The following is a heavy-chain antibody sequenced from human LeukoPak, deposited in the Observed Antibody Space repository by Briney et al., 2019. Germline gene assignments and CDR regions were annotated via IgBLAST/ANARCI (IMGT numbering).Heavy chain of an antibody. CDR3: TRGRPVSSSGSLEGH. J-gene: IGHJ4*02. CDR1: GYTFTDYY. D-gene: IGHD2-2*01. Sequence: ASVKVSCKTYGYTFTDYYMHWVRQAPGQGLEWMAWINPNSGTTNYAQRFQGRVTVTRDTSISTAYMEVSRLIFDDTAVYYCTRGRPVSSSGSLEGHWGQGTLVTVSS. CDR2: INPNSGTT. V-gene: IGHV1-2*02.